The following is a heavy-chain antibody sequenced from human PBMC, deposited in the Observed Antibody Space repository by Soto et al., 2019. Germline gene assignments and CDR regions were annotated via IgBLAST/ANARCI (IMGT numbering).Heavy chain of an antibody. V-gene: IGHV1-3*01. CDR1: GYTFTTYP. D-gene: IGHD3-9*01. J-gene: IGHJ4*02. CDR3: TRDSHGLGDS. CDR2: VNAGNGNT. Sequence: ASVKVSCKASGYTFTTYPMHWVRQAPGQGLEWMGWVNAGNGNTKYPQKFQGRVTITRDTSASTAYMELSSLRSEDTAVYYCTRDSHGLGDSWGQGTLVTVSS.